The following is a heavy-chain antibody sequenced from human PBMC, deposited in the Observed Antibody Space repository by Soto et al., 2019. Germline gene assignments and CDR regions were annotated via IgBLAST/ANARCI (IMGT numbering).Heavy chain of an antibody. V-gene: IGHV1-58*01. Sequence: QMQVVQSGPEVKQPGTSVKVSCKTSGFSFTSSAVQWVRQGRGQRLEWIGWIVVGSDRTNYARDFQQRVNISRDMSTSTAYMELSSLTSEDTAVDYCAAELYSGGSCCSFDIWGQGTMVDVSS. CDR3: AAELYSGGSCCSFDI. D-gene: IGHD2-15*01. CDR1: GFSFTSSA. CDR2: IVVGSDRT. J-gene: IGHJ3*02.